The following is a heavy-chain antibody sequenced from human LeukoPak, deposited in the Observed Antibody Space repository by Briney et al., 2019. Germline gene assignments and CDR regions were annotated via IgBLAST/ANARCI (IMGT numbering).Heavy chain of an antibody. V-gene: IGHV4-61*02. J-gene: IGHJ4*02. CDR2: IYSSGST. CDR3: ARGTYGYVY. D-gene: IGHD5-18*01. Sequence: PSETLSLTCTVSGVSISSGNYYWNWIRQPAGAGLEWIGRIYSSGSTNYNPSLKSPVTISVDTSKNQFSLKLNSVTAADTAVYYCARGTYGYVYWGQGTLVTVSS. CDR1: GVSISSGNYY.